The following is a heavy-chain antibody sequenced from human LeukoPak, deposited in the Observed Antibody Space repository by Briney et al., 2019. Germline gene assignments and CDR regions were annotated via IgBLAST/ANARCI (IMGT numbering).Heavy chain of an antibody. Sequence: GGSLRLSCATSAFSFNTYGMHWVRQAPGKGLQWVAFIRYNGNDQYYADSVKGRFTISRDNAKNSLYLQMNSLRAEDTAVYYCARAQRGGTYYFDYWGQGTLVTVSS. CDR1: AFSFNTYG. CDR3: ARAQRGGTYYFDY. V-gene: IGHV3-30*02. J-gene: IGHJ4*02. D-gene: IGHD3-10*01. CDR2: IRYNGNDQ.